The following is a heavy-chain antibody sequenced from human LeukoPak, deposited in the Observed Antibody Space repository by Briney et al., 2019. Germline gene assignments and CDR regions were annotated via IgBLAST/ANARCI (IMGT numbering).Heavy chain of an antibody. CDR3: ARDRDLNYDILTAGY. D-gene: IGHD3-9*01. Sequence: GASVKVSCKASGYTFTSYGISWVRQAPGQGLEWMGWISAYNGNTNYAQKLQGRVTMTTDTSTSTAYMELRSLRSDDTAVYYCARDRDLNYDILTAGYWGQGTLVTVSS. CDR2: ISAYNGNT. V-gene: IGHV1-18*01. CDR1: GYTFTSYG. J-gene: IGHJ4*02.